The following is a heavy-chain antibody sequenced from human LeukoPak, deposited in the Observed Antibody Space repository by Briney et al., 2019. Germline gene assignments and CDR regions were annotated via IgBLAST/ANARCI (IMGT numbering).Heavy chain of an antibody. Sequence: GGSLRLSCTASGVTFSSNTMSWVRQAPGKGLEWVSVISDDGGTTFYADSVKGRFTVSRDDPNNALHLQMNSLRVEDTALYYCARRPVRGAFDIWGQGTMVTVSS. CDR2: ISDDGGTT. D-gene: IGHD3-10*01. J-gene: IGHJ3*02. CDR3: ARRPVRGAFDI. CDR1: GVTFSSNT. V-gene: IGHV3-23*01.